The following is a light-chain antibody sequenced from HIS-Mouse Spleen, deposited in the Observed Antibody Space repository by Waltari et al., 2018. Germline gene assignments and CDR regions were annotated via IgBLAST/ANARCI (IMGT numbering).Light chain of an antibody. CDR3: QAWDSSYSV. Sequence: SYELNQPPSVSVSPGQTASITCPGDKLGDKYACWYQQKPGQSPVLVIYQDSKRPSGIPERFSGSNSGNTATLTISGTKAMDEADYYCQAWDSSYSVFGGGTKLTVL. CDR1: KLGDKY. J-gene: IGLJ2*01. CDR2: QDS. V-gene: IGLV3-1*01.